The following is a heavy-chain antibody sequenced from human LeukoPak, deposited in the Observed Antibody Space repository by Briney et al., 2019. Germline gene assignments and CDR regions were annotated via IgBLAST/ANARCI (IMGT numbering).Heavy chain of an antibody. CDR2: ISGSGGST. D-gene: IGHD3-10*01. CDR3: AKNYGSGSYYNLEYFQH. J-gene: IGHJ1*01. Sequence: PGGSLRLSCAASGFTFSSYAMSWVRQAPGKGLEWVSAISGSGGSTYYANSVKGRFTISRDNSKNTLYLQVNSLRAEDTAVYYCAKNYGSGSYYNLEYFQHWGQGTLVTVSS. CDR1: GFTFSSYA. V-gene: IGHV3-23*01.